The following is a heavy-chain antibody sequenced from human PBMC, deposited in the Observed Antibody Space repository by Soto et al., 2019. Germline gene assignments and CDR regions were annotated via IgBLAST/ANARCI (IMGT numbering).Heavy chain of an antibody. D-gene: IGHD4-17*01. CDR2: IYYSGST. Sequence: SETLSLTCTVSGGSVSSGSYYWGWIRQPPGKGLEWIGYIYYSGSTNYNPSLKSRVTISVDTSKNQFSLKLSSVTAADTAVYYCARGSTVGDAFDIWGQGTMVTVSS. CDR1: GGSVSSGSYY. CDR3: ARGSTVGDAFDI. V-gene: IGHV4-61*01. J-gene: IGHJ3*02.